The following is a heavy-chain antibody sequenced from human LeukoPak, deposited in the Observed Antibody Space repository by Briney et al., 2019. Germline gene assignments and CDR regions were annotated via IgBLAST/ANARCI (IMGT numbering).Heavy chain of an antibody. V-gene: IGHV3-21*01. CDR2: ITTSSSQI. CDR3: ARDLRYYDILTGYYPYGMDV. D-gene: IGHD3-9*01. CDR1: GFTFSSYP. J-gene: IGHJ6*02. Sequence: GGSLRLSCAASGFTFSSYPMSWVRQAPGKGLEWVSYITTSSSQIYYGDSVKGRFTISRDNAKNSLYLQMNSLRAEDTAVYYCARDLRYYDILTGYYPYGMDVWGQGTTVTVSS.